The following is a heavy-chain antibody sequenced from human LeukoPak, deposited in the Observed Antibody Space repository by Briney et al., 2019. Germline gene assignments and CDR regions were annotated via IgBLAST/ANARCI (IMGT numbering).Heavy chain of an antibody. CDR2: ISGSGGST. J-gene: IGHJ4*02. D-gene: IGHD4-11*01. CDR3: AKGDDYSNVPLDY. CDR1: GFTFSSYA. Sequence: PGGCLRLSCAASGFTFSSYAMSWVRQAPGKGLEWVSAISGSGGSTYYADSVKGRFTISRDNSKNTLYLQMNSLRAEDTAVYYCAKGDDYSNVPLDYWGQGTLVTVSS. V-gene: IGHV3-23*01.